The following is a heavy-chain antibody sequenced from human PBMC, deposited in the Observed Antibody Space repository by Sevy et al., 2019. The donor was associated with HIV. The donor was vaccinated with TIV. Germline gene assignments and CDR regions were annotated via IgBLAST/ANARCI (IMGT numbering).Heavy chain of an antibody. Sequence: SETLSLTCTVSGASISSSGYYWGWIRQPPGKGLEWIASINYSGIRFYNPSIKSRITISADTSKNQFSLDLNSVTAAHTAIYYCAGPILTYNNGWSYYDYWGQGTVVTVSS. CDR3: AGPILTYNNGWSYYDY. J-gene: IGHJ4*02. D-gene: IGHD6-19*01. CDR2: INYSGIR. CDR1: GASISSSGYY. V-gene: IGHV4-39*01.